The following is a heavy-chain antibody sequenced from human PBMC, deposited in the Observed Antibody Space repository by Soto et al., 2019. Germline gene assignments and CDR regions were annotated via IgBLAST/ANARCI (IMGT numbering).Heavy chain of an antibody. CDR1: GFTFSSYW. Sequence: PGGSLRLSCAASGFTFSSYWMSWVRQAPGKGLEWVANIKQDGSEKYYVDSVKGRFTISRDNAKNSLYLQMNSLRAEDTAVYYCAREGYYDFWSGYNEFDYWGQGT. CDR3: AREGYYDFWSGYNEFDY. V-gene: IGHV3-7*01. CDR2: IKQDGSEK. J-gene: IGHJ4*02. D-gene: IGHD3-3*01.